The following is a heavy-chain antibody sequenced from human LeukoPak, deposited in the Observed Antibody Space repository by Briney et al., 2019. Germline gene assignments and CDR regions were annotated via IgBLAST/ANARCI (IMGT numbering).Heavy chain of an antibody. CDR1: GFTFSSYS. V-gene: IGHV3-21*01. Sequence: GGSLRLSCAASGFTFSSYSMNWVRQAPGKGLEWVSSISSSSSYIYYADSVKGRFTISRDNAKNSLYLQMNSLRAEDTAVYYCARVVTRIAADAFDIWGQGTMVTVSS. J-gene: IGHJ3*02. D-gene: IGHD2-2*01. CDR2: ISSSSSYI. CDR3: ARVVTRIAADAFDI.